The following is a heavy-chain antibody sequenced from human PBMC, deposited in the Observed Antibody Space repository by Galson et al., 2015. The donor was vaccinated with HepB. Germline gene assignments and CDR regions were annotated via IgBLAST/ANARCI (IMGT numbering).Heavy chain of an antibody. CDR1: GFTFSGSA. Sequence: SLRLSCAASGFTFSGSAIHWVRQASGKGPEWVGRIGSKATNYATSYVPSMKGRFIISRDDSRSMAYLHMKRLKTEDTALYYCTRLGDFSGYSSKWGQGTLVTVSS. D-gene: IGHD6-19*01. CDR3: TRLGDFSGYSSK. V-gene: IGHV3-73*01. CDR2: IGSKATNYAT. J-gene: IGHJ4*02.